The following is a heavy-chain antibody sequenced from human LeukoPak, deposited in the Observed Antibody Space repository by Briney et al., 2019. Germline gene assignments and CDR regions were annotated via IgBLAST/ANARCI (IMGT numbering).Heavy chain of an antibody. V-gene: IGHV3-30*02. CDR3: AKSVIPNAYQGTYYMDV. CDR1: GFAFSSYG. J-gene: IGHJ6*03. D-gene: IGHD3-16*01. CDR2: IRHDESKT. Sequence: PGGSLRLSCAASGFAFSSYGMHLVRQAPGEGLEWVAFIRHDESKTFYADSVKGRFTISRDNSKSTLYLQMSSLRAEDTALYYCAKSVIPNAYQGTYYMDVWGKGTTVAVSS.